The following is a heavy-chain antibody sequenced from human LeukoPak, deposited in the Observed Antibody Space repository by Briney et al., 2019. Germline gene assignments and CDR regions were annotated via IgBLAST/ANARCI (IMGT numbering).Heavy chain of an antibody. CDR3: ARVFDSGSQAYFYYMDV. J-gene: IGHJ6*03. D-gene: IGHD3-10*01. CDR2: IHYTGST. CDR1: GGSISSYY. Sequence: SETLSLTCTVSGGSISSYYWSWIRQSPGKGLECIGYIHYTGSTNYNPSLKSRVTISVETSKNQFSLKVSSVTAADTAVYYCARVFDSGSQAYFYYMDVWGKGTTVTIFS. V-gene: IGHV4-59*01.